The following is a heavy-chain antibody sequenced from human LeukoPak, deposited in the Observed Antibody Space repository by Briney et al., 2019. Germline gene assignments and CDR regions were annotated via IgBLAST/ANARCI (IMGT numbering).Heavy chain of an antibody. J-gene: IGHJ4*02. V-gene: IGHV4-59*01. D-gene: IGHD2-8*01. CDR3: ASTTKGFFGY. CDR1: GGSIRSYY. Sequence: SETLSLTCTVSGGSIRSYYWSWIRQPPGKGLEWIGYIYYSGSTNYNPSLKSRVTISVDTSKNQFSLKLSSVTAADTAVYYCASTTKGFFGYWGQGTLVTVSS. CDR2: IYYSGST.